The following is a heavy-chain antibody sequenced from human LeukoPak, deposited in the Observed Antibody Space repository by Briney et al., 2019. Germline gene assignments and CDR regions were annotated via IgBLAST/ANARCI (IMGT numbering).Heavy chain of an antibody. CDR1: GFTFSSYG. CDR2: IWYDGSNK. Sequence: GGSLGLSCAASGFTFSSYGMHWVRQAPGKGLEWVAVIWYDGSNKYYADSVKGRFTISRDNSKNTLYLQMNSLRAEDTAVYYCARESIAAAALGYWGQGTLVTVSS. V-gene: IGHV3-33*01. D-gene: IGHD6-13*01. J-gene: IGHJ4*02. CDR3: ARESIAAAALGY.